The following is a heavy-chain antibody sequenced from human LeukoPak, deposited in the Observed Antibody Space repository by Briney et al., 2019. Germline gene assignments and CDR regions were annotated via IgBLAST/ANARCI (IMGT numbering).Heavy chain of an antibody. CDR3: ASPYYYDSSGYYRSFDASDI. V-gene: IGHV4-34*01. J-gene: IGHJ3*02. CDR2: INHSGST. Sequence: SETLSLTCAVYGGSFSGYYWSWIRQPPGKGLEWIGEINHSGSTNYNPSLKSRVTISVDTSKNQFSLKLSSVTAADTAVYYCASPYYYDSSGYYRSFDASDIWGQGTMVTVSS. D-gene: IGHD3-22*01. CDR1: GGSFSGYY.